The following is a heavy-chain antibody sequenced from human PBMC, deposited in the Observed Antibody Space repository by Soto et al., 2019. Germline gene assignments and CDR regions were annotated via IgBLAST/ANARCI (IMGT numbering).Heavy chain of an antibody. CDR3: ARAPKVSGSSQTRPDF. J-gene: IGHJ4*02. V-gene: IGHV4-34*01. CDR2: ISQSGNT. CDR1: SGSFSGYY. D-gene: IGHD6-6*01. Sequence: SETRSLTCSIDSGSFSGYYWSWIRQPPGKGLEWIGEISQSGNTNYSPSLKSRVSISIDTSKKQFSLNLASVSAADTAVYYCARAPKVSGSSQTRPDFWGQGTLVT.